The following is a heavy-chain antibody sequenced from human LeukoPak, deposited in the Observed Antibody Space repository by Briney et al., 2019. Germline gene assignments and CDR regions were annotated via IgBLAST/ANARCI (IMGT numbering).Heavy chain of an antibody. D-gene: IGHD3-10*01. CDR3: ARDRVTMVRGVITLLDY. Sequence: ASVKVSCKASGYTFTGYYMHWMRQAPGQGLEWMGRINPNSGGTNYAQKFRGRVTMTRDTSISTAYMELSRLRSDDTAVYYCARDRVTMVRGVITLLDYWGQGTLVTVSS. CDR2: INPNSGGT. V-gene: IGHV1-2*06. CDR1: GYTFTGYY. J-gene: IGHJ4*02.